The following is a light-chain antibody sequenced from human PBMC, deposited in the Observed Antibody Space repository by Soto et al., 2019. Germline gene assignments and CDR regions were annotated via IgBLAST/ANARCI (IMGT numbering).Light chain of an antibody. CDR2: DVT. CDR1: SSDVGGYNY. CDR3: SSYTTSNTRQIV. V-gene: IGLV2-14*03. Sequence: QSVLTPPASVYGSPGQSITISCTGTSSDVGGYNYVSWYQHHPGKAPKLIIYDVTNRPSGVSNPFSGSKSGNTASLTISGLQPEDEADYYCSSYTTSNTRQIVFGTGTKVTVL. J-gene: IGLJ1*01.